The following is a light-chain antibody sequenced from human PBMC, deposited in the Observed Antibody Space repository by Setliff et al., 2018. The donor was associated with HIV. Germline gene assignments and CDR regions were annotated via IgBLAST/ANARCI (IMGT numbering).Light chain of an antibody. CDR3: TSYTSSYTLV. Sequence: QSVLTQPASVSGSPGQSNTISCTGTSSDVGGYNYVSWYQQHPGKAPKVMIYEVSNRPSGVSNRFSGSKSGNTASLTISGLQAEDEADYHCTSYTSSYTLVFGTGTKVTVL. V-gene: IGLV2-14*01. CDR1: SSDVGGYNY. J-gene: IGLJ1*01. CDR2: EVS.